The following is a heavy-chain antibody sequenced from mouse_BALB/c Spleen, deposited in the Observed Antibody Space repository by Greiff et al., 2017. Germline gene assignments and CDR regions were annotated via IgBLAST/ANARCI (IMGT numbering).Heavy chain of an antibody. Sequence: VQLKESGPGLVKPSQSLSLTCTVTGYSITSDYAWNWIRQFPGNKLEWMGYISYSGSTSYNPSLKSRISITRDTSKNQFFLQLNSVTTEDTATYYCARGYYGPFAYWGQGTLVTVSA. CDR2: ISYSGST. D-gene: IGHD1-2*01. CDR3: ARGYYGPFAY. CDR1: GYSITSDYA. V-gene: IGHV3-2*02. J-gene: IGHJ3*01.